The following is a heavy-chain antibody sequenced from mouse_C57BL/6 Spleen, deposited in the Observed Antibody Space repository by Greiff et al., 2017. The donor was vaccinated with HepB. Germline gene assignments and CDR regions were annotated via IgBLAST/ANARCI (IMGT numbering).Heavy chain of an antibody. CDR3: TRGTSSTRYFDY. CDR2: IDPETGGT. CDR1: GYTFTDYE. Sequence: QVQLQQSGAELVRPGASVTLSCKASGYTFTDYEMHWVKQTPVHGLEWIGAIDPETGGTAYNQKFKGKAILTADKSSSTAYMELRSLTSEDSAVYYCTRGTSSTRYFDYWGQGTTLTVSS. D-gene: IGHD1-2*01. J-gene: IGHJ2*01. V-gene: IGHV1-15*01.